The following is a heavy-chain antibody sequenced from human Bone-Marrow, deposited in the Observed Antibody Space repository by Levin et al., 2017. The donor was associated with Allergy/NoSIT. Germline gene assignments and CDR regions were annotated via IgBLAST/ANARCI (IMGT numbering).Heavy chain of an antibody. V-gene: IGHV3-53*01. J-gene: IGHJ4*02. Sequence: HGESLKISCAASGFTVSNNYMKWVRQAPGKGLEWVSLIYSGGNTYYADSVKGRFTISRDNSKNTLYLQMNSLRAEDTAVYYCAARTPGIGHSWGQGTLVTVSS. CDR3: AARTPGIGHS. CDR2: IYSGGNT. CDR1: GFTVSNNY. D-gene: IGHD6-13*01.